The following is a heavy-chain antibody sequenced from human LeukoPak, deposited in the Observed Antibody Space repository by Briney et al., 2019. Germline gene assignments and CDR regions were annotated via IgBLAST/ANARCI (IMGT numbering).Heavy chain of an antibody. CDR1: GFTFSSYA. J-gene: IGHJ4*02. Sequence: PGGSLRLSCAASGFTFSSYAMSWVRQAPGKGLEWVSGISGSGGSTYYADSVKGRFTISRDNSKNMLFLQMNSLTVEATAVYYCARWGDGTKFDYWGQGTLLTVSS. D-gene: IGHD1/OR15-1a*01. CDR3: ARWGDGTKFDY. V-gene: IGHV3-23*01. CDR2: ISGSGGST.